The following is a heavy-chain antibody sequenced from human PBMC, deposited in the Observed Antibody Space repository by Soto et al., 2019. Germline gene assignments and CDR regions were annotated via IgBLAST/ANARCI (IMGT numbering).Heavy chain of an antibody. J-gene: IGHJ6*02. CDR2: IIPIFGTA. Sequence: SVKVSFKASGGTFSSYAISWVRQAPGHGLEWMGGIIPIFGTANYAQKFQGRVTITADESTSTAYMELSSLRSEDTAVYYCARDFPLGVRGVIISPDYYYYGMDVWGQGTTVTVSS. V-gene: IGHV1-69*13. D-gene: IGHD3-10*01. CDR1: GGTFSSYA. CDR3: ARDFPLGVRGVIISPDYYYYGMDV.